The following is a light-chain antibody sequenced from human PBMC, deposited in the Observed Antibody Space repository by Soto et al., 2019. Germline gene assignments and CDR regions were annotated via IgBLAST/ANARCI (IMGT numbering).Light chain of an antibody. CDR3: QQYITYST. CDR2: GAS. CDR1: QSISTS. V-gene: IGKV1-5*01. Sequence: DIQMTQSPSTLSASVGDTVTITFRASQSISTSLAWYQQKPGKAPNLLISGASTLEDGVPSRFRGSGSGTEFTLTITSLQTDDFATYYCQQYITYSTFGQGTKVDIK. J-gene: IGKJ1*01.